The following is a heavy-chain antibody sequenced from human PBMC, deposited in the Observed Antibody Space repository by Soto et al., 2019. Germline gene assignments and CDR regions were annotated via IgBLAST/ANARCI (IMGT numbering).Heavy chain of an antibody. V-gene: IGHV4-30-4*01. CDR1: GGSISSGDYY. CDR2: IYYSGSS. D-gene: IGHD4-17*01. J-gene: IGHJ5*02. CDR3: ARLMTTVTADWFDP. Sequence: SETLSLTCTFSGGSISSGDYYLSWIRQPPGKGLEWIGYIYYSGSSYYNPSLKSRVTISVDKSKKQLSLKLSSVTAADTAVYYCARLMTTVTADWFDPWGRGTLVTVSS.